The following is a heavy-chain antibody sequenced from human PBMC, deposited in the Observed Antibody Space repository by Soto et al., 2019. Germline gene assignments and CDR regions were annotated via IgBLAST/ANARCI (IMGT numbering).Heavy chain of an antibody. V-gene: IGHV3-74*01. CDR1: GFTFRKFG. J-gene: IGHJ1*01. CDR2: ISSDGTTT. CDR3: AIQDCTNDVCLEAAVTVGGALES. Sequence: EVQLVQSGGGVAQPGKSLRLSCAASGFTFRKFGMHWVRQVPGKGPVWVSDISSDGTTTDYADSVKGRFTISRDNAKATLYLQMDSPRAEDTAVYYCAIQDCTNDVCLEAAVTVGGALESWGQGTLVTVSS. D-gene: IGHD2-8*01.